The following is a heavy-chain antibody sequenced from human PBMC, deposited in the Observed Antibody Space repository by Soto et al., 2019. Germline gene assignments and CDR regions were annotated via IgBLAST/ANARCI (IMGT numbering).Heavy chain of an antibody. CDR3: ARGSAGALYDY. J-gene: IGHJ4*02. D-gene: IGHD6-13*01. CDR2: ISGYNGYP. V-gene: IGHV1-18*04. CDR1: GYIFTNYG. Sequence: QIHLVQSGAEVRKPGASVNVSCNTSGYIFTNYGVSWVRQAPGEGLEVVGWISGYNGYPKYGQRFQGRVTLSTDTPTTTGYMELRNLRYDDTAVYYCARGSAGALYDYWGQGTVLTVSS.